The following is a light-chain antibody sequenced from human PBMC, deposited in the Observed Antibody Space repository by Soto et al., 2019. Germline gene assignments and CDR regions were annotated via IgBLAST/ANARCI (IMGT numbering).Light chain of an antibody. CDR1: QSLLHSYGYNY. CDR3: MQALQTPRT. V-gene: IGKV2-28*01. Sequence: DIVMTQSPLSLIVTPGEPASISCRSSQSLLHSYGYNYLDWYLQKPGQSPQLLIYLGSNRASGVSDRFSGSGSGTDFTLKISRVEAEDVGIYYGMQALQTPRTFGQGTRLEIK. CDR2: LGS. J-gene: IGKJ5*01.